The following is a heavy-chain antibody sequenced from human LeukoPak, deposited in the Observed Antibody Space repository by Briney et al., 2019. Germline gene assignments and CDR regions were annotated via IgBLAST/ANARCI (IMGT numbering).Heavy chain of an antibody. CDR2: INGSET. CDR1: GFTFSYYW. V-gene: IGHV3-7*04. CDR3: ARDCVIVGAPCYDY. J-gene: IGHJ4*02. D-gene: IGHD1-26*01. Sequence: GGSLRLSCAASGFTFSYYWMSWVRQAPGKGLEWVANINGSETYYVDSVKGRFTISRDNAKNLLYLQMNTLRAEDTAVYYCARDCVIVGAPCYDYWGQGTLVTVSS.